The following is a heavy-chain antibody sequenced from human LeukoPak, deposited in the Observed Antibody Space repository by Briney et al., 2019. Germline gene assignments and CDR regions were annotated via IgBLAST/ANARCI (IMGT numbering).Heavy chain of an antibody. CDR3: VTYRQVMLPFEA. CDR1: GFTFSSYG. Sequence: PGGTLRLSCAASGFTFSSYGMSWVRQPRGKGLEWVSSIFPSGGEIHYADSVRGRFTISRDNSKSTLSLQMNSLRAEDTAIYYCVTYRQVMLPFEAWGQGTLVTVSS. V-gene: IGHV3-23*01. CDR2: IFPSGGEI. D-gene: IGHD5-18*01. J-gene: IGHJ5*02.